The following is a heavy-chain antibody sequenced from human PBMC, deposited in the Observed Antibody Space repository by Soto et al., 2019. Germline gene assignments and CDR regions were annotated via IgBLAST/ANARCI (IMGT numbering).Heavy chain of an antibody. Sequence: SETLSLTCTVSGGSINRYFWNWIRHAPGKGLEWIGYIYYSGTTNYNPSLKSRVTIAVDTSKNQFSLRLSSVTAADTAVYFCARGGRSYYDGMDVWGQGTTVTVSS. CDR3: ARGGRSYYDGMDV. J-gene: IGHJ6*02. CDR2: IYYSGTT. V-gene: IGHV4-59*01. CDR1: GGSINRYF.